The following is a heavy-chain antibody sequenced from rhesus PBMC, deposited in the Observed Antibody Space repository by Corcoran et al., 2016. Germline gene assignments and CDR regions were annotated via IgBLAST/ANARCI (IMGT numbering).Heavy chain of an antibody. J-gene: IGHJ4*01. CDR3: LRGGYGSVVDY. D-gene: IGHD4-29*01. Sequence: QVQLVQSGAEVKEPGSSVTFSCWTSGYPFTDYFITWLRQAPGRGLERRGEINTETGDTDFAQRFLGRIMLTRDTSTATVDMKVTSLMSEDTAMYYCLRGGYGSVVDYWGQGVLVTVSS. CDR1: GYPFTDYF. CDR2: INTETGDT. V-gene: IGHV1-138*01.